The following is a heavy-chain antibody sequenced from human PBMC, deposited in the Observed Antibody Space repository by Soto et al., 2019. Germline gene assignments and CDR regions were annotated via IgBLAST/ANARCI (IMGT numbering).Heavy chain of an antibody. CDR1: GYTFTSYA. CDR3: ARSPYNWNDLDWFDP. V-gene: IGHV1-3*01. CDR2: INAGNGNT. Sequence: QVQLVQSGAEVKKPGASVKVSCKASGYTFTSYAMHWVRQAPGQRLEWMGWINAGNGNTKYSQKFQGRVTITRDTSESTAYMERSSLRSEDTAVYYCARSPYNWNDLDWFDPWGQGTLVTVSS. J-gene: IGHJ5*02. D-gene: IGHD1-1*01.